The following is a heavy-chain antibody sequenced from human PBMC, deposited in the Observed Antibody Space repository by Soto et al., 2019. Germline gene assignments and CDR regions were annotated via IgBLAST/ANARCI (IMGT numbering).Heavy chain of an antibody. CDR3: AKDRVHYDFSFFDP. J-gene: IGHJ5*02. V-gene: IGHV3-23*01. CDR1: GFTFSSYA. CDR2: ISGSGGST. D-gene: IGHD3-3*01. Sequence: VGSLRLPCAASGFTFSSYAISWVRQAPGKGLEWVSAISGSGGSTYYADSVKGRFTISRDNSKNTLYLQMNSLRAEDTAVYYCAKDRVHYDFSFFDPWGQGTLVTVSS.